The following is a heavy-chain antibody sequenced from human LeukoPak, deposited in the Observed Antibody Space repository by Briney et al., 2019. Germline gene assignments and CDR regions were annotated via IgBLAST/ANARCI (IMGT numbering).Heavy chain of an antibody. J-gene: IGHJ5*02. V-gene: IGHV1-2*02. CDR3: ARDPNYYGSGSLNWFDP. CDR2: INPNSGGT. Sequence: ASVKVSCKASGYTFTGYYMHWVRQAPGQGLEWMGWINPNSGGTNYAQKFQGRVTMTRDTSISTAYMELSRLRSDDTAVYYCARDPNYYGSGSLNWFDPWGQGTLVTVSS. CDR1: GYTFTGYY. D-gene: IGHD3-10*01.